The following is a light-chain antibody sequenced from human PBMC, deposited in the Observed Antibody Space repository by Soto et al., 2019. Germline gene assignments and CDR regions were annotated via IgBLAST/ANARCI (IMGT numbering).Light chain of an antibody. CDR2: DVT. J-gene: IGLJ1*01. V-gene: IGLV2-14*03. CDR1: SSDVGGYNY. CDR3: SSYTSSGNYV. Sequence: QSALTQPASVSGSPGQSIAISCTGSSSDVGGYNYVSWYQHHPGKAPKLMIYDVTNRPSGVSDRFSGSKSGNTASLTISGLQAEDEADYCCSSYTSSGNYVFGTGTKVTVL.